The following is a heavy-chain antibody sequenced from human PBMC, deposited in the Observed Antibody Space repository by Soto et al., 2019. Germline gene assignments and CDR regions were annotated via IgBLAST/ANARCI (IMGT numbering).Heavy chain of an antibody. D-gene: IGHD1-26*01. CDR2: IKSEPSGGTT. CDR1: GFTFKNAW. CDR3: TTDLRWELDPFDY. J-gene: IGHJ4*02. Sequence: EVHLVESGGGLVKPGGSLRLSCAASGFTFKNAWMSWVRQAPGKGPEWVGRIKSEPSGGTTDYAAPMRDRFTISRDDSKTTLFLQMNSLQTNDTAVYYCTTDLRWELDPFDYWGQGTLVAVSS. V-gene: IGHV3-15*01.